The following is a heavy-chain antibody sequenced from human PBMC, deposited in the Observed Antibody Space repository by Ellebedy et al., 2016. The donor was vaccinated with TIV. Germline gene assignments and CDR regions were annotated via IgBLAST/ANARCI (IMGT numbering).Heavy chain of an antibody. CDR3: VRDLHWAFDI. Sequence: GESLKISCLTSGFNLNDHYIDWVRQAPGKGLEWVSYIPRDSDAMSYADSVKGRFTISRDNAKNSLYLQMNSLRDADTAVYYCVRDLHWAFDIWGQGTVVTVSS. J-gene: IGHJ3*02. D-gene: IGHD1-1*01. CDR2: IPRDSDAM. V-gene: IGHV3-48*02. CDR1: GFNLNDHY.